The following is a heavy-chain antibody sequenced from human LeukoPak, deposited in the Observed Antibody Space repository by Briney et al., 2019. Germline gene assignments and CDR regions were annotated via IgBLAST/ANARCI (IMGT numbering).Heavy chain of an antibody. CDR2: ISAYNGNT. D-gene: IGHD1-20*01. CDR1: GYSFTNYW. J-gene: IGHJ4*02. Sequence: GESLKISCKGSGYSFTNYWIGWVRQAPGQGLEWMGWISAYNGNTNYAQKLQGRVTMTTDTSTSTAYMELSRLRSDDTAVYYCAKEGGNWLIDYWGQGTLVTVSS. CDR3: AKEGGNWLIDY. V-gene: IGHV1-18*04.